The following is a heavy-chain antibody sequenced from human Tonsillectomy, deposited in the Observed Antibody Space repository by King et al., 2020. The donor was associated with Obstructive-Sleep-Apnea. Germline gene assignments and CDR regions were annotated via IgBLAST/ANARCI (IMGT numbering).Heavy chain of an antibody. V-gene: IGHV3-23*04. J-gene: IGHJ4*02. CDR2: ISGSGGST. CDR3: APTTPNYYPTSF. CDR1: GFTFSSYA. Sequence: VQLVESGGGLVQPGGSLRLSCAASGFTFSSYAMSWFRPAPGKGLEGVSAISGSGGSTYYADSVKGRFTISRDNSKNTLYLQKNSLRAEDTAVYYCAPTTPNYYPTSFWGQGTLVTVSS. D-gene: IGHD3-10*01.